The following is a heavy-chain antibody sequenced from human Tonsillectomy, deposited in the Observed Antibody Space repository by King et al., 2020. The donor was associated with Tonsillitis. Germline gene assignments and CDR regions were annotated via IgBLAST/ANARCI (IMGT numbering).Heavy chain of an antibody. J-gene: IGHJ5*02. CDR3: ARDGTSYYDSSTTGQRYWFDP. CDR2: IIPIFGTA. Sequence: VQLVQSGAEVKKPGSSVKVSCKASGGTFSSYAISWVRQAPGQGLEWMGGIIPIFGTATHAQKFQGRVTITADESTSTAYMELSSLRSEDTAVYYCARDGTSYYDSSTTGQRYWFDPWGQGTLVTVSS. D-gene: IGHD3-22*01. CDR1: GGTFSSYA. V-gene: IGHV1-69*01.